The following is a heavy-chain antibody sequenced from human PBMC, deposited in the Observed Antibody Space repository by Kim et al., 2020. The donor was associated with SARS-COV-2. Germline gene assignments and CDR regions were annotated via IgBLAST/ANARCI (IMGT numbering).Heavy chain of an antibody. CDR3: ARFDGSGSYYNGYDY. J-gene: IGHJ4*02. Sequence: SLKDRVTISVDTSKNKFSLKLNSVTAADTAVYYCARFDGSGSYYNGYDYWGQGTLVTVSS. V-gene: IGHV4-34*01. D-gene: IGHD3-10*01.